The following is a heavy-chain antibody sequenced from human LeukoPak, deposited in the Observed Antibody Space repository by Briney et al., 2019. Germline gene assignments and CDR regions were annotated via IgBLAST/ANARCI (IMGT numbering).Heavy chain of an antibody. CDR1: GITFSYYW. Sequence: GGSLRLSCADSGITFSYYWMNWVRQAPGKGLEWVANIKQDGSEKYYVDSVKGRFTISRDNVKNSLYLQMNSLRAEDTAVYYCVREEYYCSSTSCYAGDFDYWGQGTLVTVSS. CDR3: VREEYYCSSTSCYAGDFDY. V-gene: IGHV3-7*03. J-gene: IGHJ4*02. D-gene: IGHD2-2*01. CDR2: IKQDGSEK.